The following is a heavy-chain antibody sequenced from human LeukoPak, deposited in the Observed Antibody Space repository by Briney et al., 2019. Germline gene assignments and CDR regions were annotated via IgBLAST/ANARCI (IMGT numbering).Heavy chain of an antibody. CDR1: GFTFSSYD. D-gene: IGHD6-13*01. V-gene: IGHV3-13*05. CDR3: ARAYSSTWYDSPLDY. J-gene: IGHJ4*02. Sequence: PAGSLRLSCAASGFTFSSYDMHWVLQATGKGLEWVSGIGTTGDPYYPGSVKGRFTISRENAKNSFYLQMNSLRAGDTAVYYCARAYSSTWYDSPLDYWGQGTLVTVSS. CDR2: IGTTGDP.